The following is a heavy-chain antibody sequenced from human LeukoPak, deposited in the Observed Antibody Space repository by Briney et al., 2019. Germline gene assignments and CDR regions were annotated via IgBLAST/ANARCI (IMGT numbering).Heavy chain of an antibody. CDR3: ARGMEVVTAIRYYYYYMDV. D-gene: IGHD2-21*02. CDR2: MNPNSGNT. Sequence: GASVKVSCKASGYTFTSYDINWLRQATGQGLEWMGWMNPNSGNTGYAQKFQGRVTMTRNTSISTAYMELSSLRSEDTAVYYCARGMEVVTAIRYYYYYMDVWGKGTTVTVSS. V-gene: IGHV1-8*01. CDR1: GYTFTSYD. J-gene: IGHJ6*03.